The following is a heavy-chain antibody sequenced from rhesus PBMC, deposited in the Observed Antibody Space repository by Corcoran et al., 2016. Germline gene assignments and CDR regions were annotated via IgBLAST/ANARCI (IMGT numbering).Heavy chain of an antibody. V-gene: IGHV4-173*01. CDR2: TSGSGGST. J-gene: IGHJ4*01. CDR3: ARLCSSTYCSSAVY. D-gene: IGHD2-15*01. Sequence: QLQLQESGPGLVKPSETLSLTCAVSGGSIRSNYWSWIRQPPGPGLEWIGRTSGSGGSTDYNPSLKSRVTISTDTSKNQFSLKLSSVTAADTAVYYCARLCSSTYCSSAVYWGQGVLVTVSS. CDR1: GGSIRSNY.